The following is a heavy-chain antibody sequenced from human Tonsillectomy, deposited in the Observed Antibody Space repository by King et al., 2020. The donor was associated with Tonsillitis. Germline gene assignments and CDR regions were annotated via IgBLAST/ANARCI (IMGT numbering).Heavy chain of an antibody. CDR1: GFPFSRYT. J-gene: IGHJ1*01. D-gene: IGHD2-8*02. CDR2: ISDGDSKS. V-gene: IGHV3-21*01. Sequence: DVQLVESGGGLVKPGGSLRLSCAASGFPFSRYTMNWVRQAPGKGLEWVSSISDGDSKSYYAASLRGRFTIARDNARNSLFLQMDDLRAEDTAVYYFPRAPGCASNPCLTSASWGTGTLVIVSS. CDR3: PRAPGCASNPCLTSAS.